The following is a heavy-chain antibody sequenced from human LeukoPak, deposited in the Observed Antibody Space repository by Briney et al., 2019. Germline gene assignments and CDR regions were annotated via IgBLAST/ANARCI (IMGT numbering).Heavy chain of an antibody. CDR1: GFTFSSYA. CDR3: ATPREGDSRDFDY. J-gene: IGHJ4*02. V-gene: IGHV3-30-3*01. Sequence: PGRSLRLSCAASGFTFSSYAMHWVRQAPGKGLEWVAVISYDGSNEDYADSVKGRFTISRDNSKSTLYLQMTSLRTEDTAVYYCATPREGDSRDFDYWGQGTLVTVSS. CDR2: ISYDGSNE. D-gene: IGHD3-10*01.